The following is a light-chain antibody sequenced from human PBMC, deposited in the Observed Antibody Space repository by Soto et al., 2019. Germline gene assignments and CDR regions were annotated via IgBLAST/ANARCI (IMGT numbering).Light chain of an antibody. CDR1: TSDVGGYNL. Sequence: ALPQPASVSGSPGQSITISCSGTTSDVGGYNLVSWYQQHTAKAPKLLIYEGTQRPSGVSSRFSGSKSGNTASLTISGLQAEDEADYYCCSYASSSSYVFGTGTKVT. CDR2: EGT. CDR3: CSYASSSSYV. J-gene: IGLJ1*01. V-gene: IGLV2-23*01.